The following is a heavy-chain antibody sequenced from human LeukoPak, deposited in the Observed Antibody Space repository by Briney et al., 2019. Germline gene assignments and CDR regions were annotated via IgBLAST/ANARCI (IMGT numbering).Heavy chain of an antibody. J-gene: IGHJ5*02. D-gene: IGHD5-12*01. CDR1: GFTVSRRY. CDR2: IYSGGDT. V-gene: IGHV3-66*01. Sequence: GGSLRLSCAASGFTVSRRYMSWVRQAPGKGLEWVSLIYSGGDTYYADSVKGRFTISRDNSKNTLYLQMHGLRAEDTALYYCVKDGCSDSGCPRLYNWFDPWGQGTLVTVSS. CDR3: VKDGCSDSGCPRLYNWFDP.